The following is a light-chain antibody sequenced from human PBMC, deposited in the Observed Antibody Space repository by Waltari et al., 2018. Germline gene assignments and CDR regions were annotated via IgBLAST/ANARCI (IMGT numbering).Light chain of an antibody. V-gene: IGKV3-15*01. Sequence: EIVMTQSPATLSVSPGERATLSCRASQSVSSNLAWYQQRPGQAPRLLIYGAFTRATGIPARFSGSGSGTEFTLKISRVEAEDVGVYYCMQATQFPLTFGQGTKVEIK. CDR3: MQATQFPLT. CDR1: QSVSSN. CDR2: GAF. J-gene: IGKJ1*01.